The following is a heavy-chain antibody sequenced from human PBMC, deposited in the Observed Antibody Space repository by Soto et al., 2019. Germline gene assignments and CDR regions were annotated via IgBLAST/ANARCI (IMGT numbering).Heavy chain of an antibody. CDR3: ARNGYSYGYYYYYMDV. CDR2: INPSGGST. V-gene: IGHV1-46*03. J-gene: IGHJ6*03. CDR1: GYTFTSYY. Sequence: ASVKVSCKASGYTFTSYYMHCVRQAPGQGLEWMGIINPSGGSTSYAQKFQGRVTMTRDTSTSTVYMELSSLRSEDTAVYYCARNGYSYGYYYYYMDVWGKGTTVTVSS. D-gene: IGHD5-18*01.